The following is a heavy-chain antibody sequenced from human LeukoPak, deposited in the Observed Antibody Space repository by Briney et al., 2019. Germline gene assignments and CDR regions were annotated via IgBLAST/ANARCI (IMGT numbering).Heavy chain of an antibody. D-gene: IGHD2-2*01. CDR2: ISAYNGNT. J-gene: IGHJ4*02. CDR1: GYTSTSYA. Sequence: GASVKVSCKASGYTSTSYAMNWVRQAPGQGLEWMGWISAYNGNTNYAQKLQGRVTMTTDTSTSTAYMELRSLRSDDTAVYYCARDIVVVPAAMDYWGQGTLVTVSS. V-gene: IGHV1-18*01. CDR3: ARDIVVVPAAMDY.